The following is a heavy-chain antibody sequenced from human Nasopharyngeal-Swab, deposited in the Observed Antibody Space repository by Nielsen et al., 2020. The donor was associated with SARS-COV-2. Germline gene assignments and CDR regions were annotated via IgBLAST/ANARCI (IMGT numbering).Heavy chain of an antibody. V-gene: IGHV1-8*01. J-gene: IGHJ6*02. CDR3: ARAGGITIFGVVIPYYGMDV. D-gene: IGHD3-3*01. Sequence: WVRQAPGQGLEWMGWMNPNSGNTGYAQKFQGRVTMTRNTSISTAYMELSSLRSEDTAVYYCARAGGITIFGVVIPYYGMDVWGQGTTVTVSS. CDR2: MNPNSGNT.